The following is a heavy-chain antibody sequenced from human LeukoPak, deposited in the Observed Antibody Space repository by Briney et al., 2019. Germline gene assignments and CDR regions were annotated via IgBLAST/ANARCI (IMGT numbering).Heavy chain of an antibody. Sequence: GASVTVSCKASVYTFTGHYIHWVRQAPGPAREGLGWINPNSGGTNYAQKPHRRVTMTTDASSSTDYMELRSLRSDDAAVYYCARVPLYDILTGYYNGYYYYYYMDVWGKGTTVTISS. J-gene: IGHJ6*03. CDR3: ARVPLYDILTGYYNGYYYYYYMDV. D-gene: IGHD3-9*01. V-gene: IGHV1-2*02. CDR2: INPNSGGT. CDR1: VYTFTGHY.